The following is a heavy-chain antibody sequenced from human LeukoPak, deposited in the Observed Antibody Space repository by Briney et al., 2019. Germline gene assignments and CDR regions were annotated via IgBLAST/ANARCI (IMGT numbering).Heavy chain of an antibody. V-gene: IGHV1-18*01. CDR2: ISAYNGNT. D-gene: IGHD6-13*01. J-gene: IGHJ4*02. Sequence: VASVTVSCKASGYTFTSYGISWVRQAPGQGLEWMGWISAYNGNTNYAQKLQGRVTMTTDTSTSTAYMELRSLRSDDTAVYYCARDRYEDRSSWYESDYWGQGTLVTVSS. CDR1: GYTFTSYG. CDR3: ARDRYEDRSSWYESDY.